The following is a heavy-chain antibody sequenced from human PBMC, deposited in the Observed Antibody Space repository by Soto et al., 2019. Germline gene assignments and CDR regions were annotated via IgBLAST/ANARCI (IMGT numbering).Heavy chain of an antibody. Sequence: GGSLRLSCAASGFSFSSYAMSWVRQAPGKGLDWVSGISGGGGSTDYADSVKGRFTITRDNSKNTLYLQLNSLRAEDTAVYYCAKDSGAVAGPYWGQGTLVTVSS. CDR2: ISGGGGST. J-gene: IGHJ4*02. CDR3: AKDSGAVAGPY. V-gene: IGHV3-23*01. D-gene: IGHD6-19*01. CDR1: GFSFSSYA.